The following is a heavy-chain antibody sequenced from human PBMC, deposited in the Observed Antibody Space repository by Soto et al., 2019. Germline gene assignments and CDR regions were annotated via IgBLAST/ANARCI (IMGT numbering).Heavy chain of an antibody. D-gene: IGHD3-3*01. CDR3: ARVEPTYYDFWSGLYYYMDV. CDR2: IYYSGST. V-gene: IGHV4-59*01. J-gene: IGHJ6*03. CDR1: GGSISSYY. Sequence: ETLSLTCTVSGGSISSYYWSWIRQPPGKGLEWIGYIYYSGSTNYNPSLKSRVTISVDTSKNQFSLKLSSVTAADTAVYYCARVEPTYYDFWSGLYYYMDVWGRGTTVTVSS.